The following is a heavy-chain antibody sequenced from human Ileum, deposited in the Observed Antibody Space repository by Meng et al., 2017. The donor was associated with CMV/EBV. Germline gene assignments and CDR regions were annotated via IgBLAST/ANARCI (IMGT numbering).Heavy chain of an antibody. J-gene: IGHJ3*01. CDR3: ARVSAVSDAFDD. Sequence: QVQLQESGPGLVKPSQTLSPTCTVSGGSISNTNYYWNWVRQPAGKGLEWIGRIYSTGTTNYNPSLKTRVIFSVDTSKNHFSLKLNSVTAADTAVYYCARVSAVSDAFDDWGQGTMVTVSS. CDR1: GGSISNTNYY. V-gene: IGHV4-61*02. CDR2: IYSTGTT. D-gene: IGHD5/OR15-5a*01.